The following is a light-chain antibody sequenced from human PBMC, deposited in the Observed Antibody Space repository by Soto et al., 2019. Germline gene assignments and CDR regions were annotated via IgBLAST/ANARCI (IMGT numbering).Light chain of an antibody. CDR3: QQRSDSIT. CDR2: DAS. V-gene: IGKV3-11*01. J-gene: IGKJ5*01. CDR1: QSVSSN. Sequence: EIVMKQSPATLSVYPGERATLSCRASQSVSSNLAWYQQKPGQAPRLLIYDASTRAPGIPARFSGRGSGADFTLTISSLEPEDFAVYYCQQRSDSITFGQGTRLEIK.